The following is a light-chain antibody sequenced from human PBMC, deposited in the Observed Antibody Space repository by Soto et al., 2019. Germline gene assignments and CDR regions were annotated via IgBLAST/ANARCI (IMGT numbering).Light chain of an antibody. CDR1: QSIDGD. Sequence: SQSPPSLSVSPGERVILSCRASQSIDGDLAWYQHRPGQAPRLLISRASTRATGIPARFSGSGSGTDFTLTISSLQSEDSAVYYCQQNHQWPRTFGRGTKVEV. CDR2: RAS. J-gene: IGKJ4*02. V-gene: IGKV3-15*01. CDR3: QQNHQWPRT.